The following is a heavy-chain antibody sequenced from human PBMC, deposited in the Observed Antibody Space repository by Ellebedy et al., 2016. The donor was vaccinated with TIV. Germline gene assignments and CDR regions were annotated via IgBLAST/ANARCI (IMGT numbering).Heavy chain of an antibody. V-gene: IGHV3-11*06. CDR2: ISCSGIYT. CDR1: GFKFSDYY. Sequence: GESLKISCAASGFKFSDYYMTWIRQAPGRGLEGVSYISCSGIYTNYADSVRGRFTISRDNAKNSLYLQLNTLRAEDTAVYYCARAAVGTYKWFDPWGQGTLVIVSS. D-gene: IGHD6-13*01. J-gene: IGHJ5*02. CDR3: ARAAVGTYKWFDP.